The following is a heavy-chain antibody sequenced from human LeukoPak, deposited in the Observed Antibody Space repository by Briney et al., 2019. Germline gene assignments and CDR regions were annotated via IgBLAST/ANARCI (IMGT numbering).Heavy chain of an antibody. Sequence: ASVKVSCKASGYSFTRYFIHWVRQAPGQRLEWMGIIIPSDGSTSYAQKFQGRVTMTRDTSTSTVYMELSSLRSEDTAVYYCARGKVVTMVRGVIITHFDYWGQGTLVTASS. V-gene: IGHV1-46*01. D-gene: IGHD3-10*01. J-gene: IGHJ4*02. CDR1: GYSFTRYF. CDR3: ARGKVVTMVRGVIITHFDY. CDR2: IIPSDGST.